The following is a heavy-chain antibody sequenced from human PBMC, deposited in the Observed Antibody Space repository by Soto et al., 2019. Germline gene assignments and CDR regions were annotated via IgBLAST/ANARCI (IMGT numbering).Heavy chain of an antibody. CDR1: RGTFRNYA. Sequence: QVQLVQSGAEVKKPGSSVKVSCKAPRGTFRNYAISWVRQAPGQGLEWMGGIVPIFGTEHYAQKFQGRVTITADESRSTADMERSSVRFEDTAVYYCARDPDAGGSDGGDMDVWGQGTTVTVSS. J-gene: IGHJ6*02. CDR3: ARDPDAGGSDGGDMDV. V-gene: IGHV1-69*01. D-gene: IGHD1-26*01. CDR2: IVPIFGTE.